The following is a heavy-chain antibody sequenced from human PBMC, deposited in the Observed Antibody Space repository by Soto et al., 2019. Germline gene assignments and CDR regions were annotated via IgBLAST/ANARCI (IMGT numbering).Heavy chain of an antibody. CDR3: ARGHIVVLPAASRAYYYGLDV. CDR2: ISPSSDYV. J-gene: IGHJ6*02. Sequence: EVQLVESGGGLVKPGGSLRLSCAASGFTFSIYTMNWVRQAPGKGLEWVSSISPSSDYVYYADSLKGRFTISRDNTKNSLYLQMNSLGVEDTAVYYCARGHIVVLPAASRAYYYGLDVWCQGTTVTVSS. V-gene: IGHV3-21*01. CDR1: GFTFSIYT. D-gene: IGHD2-2*01.